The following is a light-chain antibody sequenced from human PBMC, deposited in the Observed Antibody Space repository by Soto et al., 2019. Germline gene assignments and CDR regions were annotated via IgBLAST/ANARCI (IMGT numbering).Light chain of an antibody. Sequence: EVVMTQSPVTLSVSPGERVTLSCRASQSVTTSLAWYQQKPGQAPRLLTYGASTRATGIPARFSGSGSGTEFTLTISSLQSEDFAVYYCQQHNNWPLTFGGGTKVEI. CDR2: GAS. CDR1: QSVTTS. V-gene: IGKV3-15*01. CDR3: QQHNNWPLT. J-gene: IGKJ4*01.